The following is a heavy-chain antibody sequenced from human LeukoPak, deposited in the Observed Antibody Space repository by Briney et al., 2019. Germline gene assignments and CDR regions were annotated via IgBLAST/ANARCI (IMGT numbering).Heavy chain of an antibody. CDR3: ARDATPYDFWSGYPNYYYYYYMDV. CDR1: VFTFSSYS. J-gene: IGHJ6*03. Sequence: PVRSLRLSSAASVFTFSSYSMNCDRQGPGKGLEWASYISSSSSTIYYAGSVKGRFTISRENAKNSLYLQMNSLRAEDTAVYYCARDATPYDFWSGYPNYYYYYYMDVWGKGTTVTVSS. D-gene: IGHD3-3*01. V-gene: IGHV3-48*01. CDR2: ISSSSSTI.